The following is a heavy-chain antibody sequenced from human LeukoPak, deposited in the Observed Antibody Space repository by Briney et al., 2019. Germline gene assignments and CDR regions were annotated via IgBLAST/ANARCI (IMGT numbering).Heavy chain of an antibody. J-gene: IGHJ4*02. V-gene: IGHV3-9*01. CDR3: AKGARSSSGYTTD. CDR1: GFTFSSYA. D-gene: IGHD3-22*01. CDR2: INWNSVSA. Sequence: GGSLRLSCAASGFTFSSYAMHWVRQAPGKGLEWVAGINWNSVSAVYADSLKGRLTISRDNAKNSLFLQMNSLKTEDTAFYYCAKGARSSSGYTTDWGQGILVTVSS.